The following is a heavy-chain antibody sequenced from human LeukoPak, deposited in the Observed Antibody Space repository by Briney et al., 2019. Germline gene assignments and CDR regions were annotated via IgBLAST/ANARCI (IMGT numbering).Heavy chain of an antibody. D-gene: IGHD5-18*01. J-gene: IGHJ6*02. CDR3: AKPIQLWLQDYYYGMDV. Sequence: SETLSLTCSVSGDSIRKDNWWTWVRRSPGKGLEWLGENYDSGKTNYHPSLRSRIAISIDTAKRQFSLELTAVTAADTAVYYCAKPIQLWLQDYYYGMDVWGQGTTVTVSS. V-gene: IGHV4/OR15-8*02. CDR2: NYDSGKT. CDR1: GDSIRKDNW.